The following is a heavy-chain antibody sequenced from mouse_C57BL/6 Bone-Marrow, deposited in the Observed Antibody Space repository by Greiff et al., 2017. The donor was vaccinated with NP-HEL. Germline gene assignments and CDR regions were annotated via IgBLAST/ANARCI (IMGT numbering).Heavy chain of an antibody. CDR1: GYTFTDYN. CDR3: AREGPYGCRGFAY. J-gene: IGHJ3*01. V-gene: IGHV1-18*01. CDR2: INPNNGGT. Sequence: EVKLMESGPELVKPGASVKIPCKASGYTFTDYNMDWVKQSHGKSLEWIGDINPNNGGTIYNQKFKGKATLTVDKSSSTAYMELRSLTSEDTAVYYCAREGPYGCRGFAYWGQGTLVTVSA. D-gene: IGHD1-1*01.